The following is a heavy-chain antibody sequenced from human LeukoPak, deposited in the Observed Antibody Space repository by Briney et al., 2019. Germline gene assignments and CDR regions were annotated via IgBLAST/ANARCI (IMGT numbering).Heavy chain of an antibody. V-gene: IGHV1-8*01. CDR2: MNPNSGNT. CDR1: GYTFTSYD. J-gene: IGHJ6*02. CDR3: ARGRLIYYGMDV. Sequence: ASVKVSCKASGYTFTSYDINWVRQATGQGLEWMGWMNPNSGNTGYAQKFQGRVTMTRNTSISTAYMELSSLRSEDTAVYYCARGRLIYYGMDVWGQGTTVTVS. D-gene: IGHD2-21*01.